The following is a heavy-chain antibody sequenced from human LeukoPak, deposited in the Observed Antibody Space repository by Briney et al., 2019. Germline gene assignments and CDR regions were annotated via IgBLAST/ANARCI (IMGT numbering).Heavy chain of an antibody. CDR2: IYTSGST. Sequence: SETLSLTCTVSGGSISSYLWSWIRQPARKRLEWIGRIYTSGSTKYNPSLQSRVTMSLDTSKNQLSLKVGSVAAADTAVYYCARAGTSGGLCDYWGQGTLVTVSS. J-gene: IGHJ4*02. CDR1: GGSISSYL. D-gene: IGHD1-14*01. CDR3: ARAGTSGGLCDY. V-gene: IGHV4-4*07.